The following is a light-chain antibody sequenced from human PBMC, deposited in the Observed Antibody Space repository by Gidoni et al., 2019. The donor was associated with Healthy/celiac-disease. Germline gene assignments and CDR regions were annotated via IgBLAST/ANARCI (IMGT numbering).Light chain of an antibody. Sequence: AIQLTQSPSSLSASVGDRVTITCRASQGISSALAWYQQKPGKAPKLLIYDASSLESGVPSRFSGSGSGTDFTLTISSLQPEDFATYYCQQFNSYRITCXSXTKVDIK. V-gene: IGKV1-13*02. CDR3: QQFNSYRIT. J-gene: IGKJ3*01. CDR2: DAS. CDR1: QGISSA.